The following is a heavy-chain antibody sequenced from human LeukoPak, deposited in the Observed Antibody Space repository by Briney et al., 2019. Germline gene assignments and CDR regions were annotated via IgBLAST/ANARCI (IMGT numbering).Heavy chain of an antibody. CDR1: GGSISSSSYY. CDR2: IYYSGST. Sequence: PSETLSLTCTVSGGSISSSSYYWGWIRQPPGKGLEWIGTIYYSGSTYYNPSLKSRVTMSVDTSKNQFSLKLSSVTAADTAVYYCARDLHYYGSGSYWGWFDPWGQGTLVTVSS. V-gene: IGHV4-39*07. D-gene: IGHD3-10*01. CDR3: ARDLHYYGSGSYWGWFDP. J-gene: IGHJ5*02.